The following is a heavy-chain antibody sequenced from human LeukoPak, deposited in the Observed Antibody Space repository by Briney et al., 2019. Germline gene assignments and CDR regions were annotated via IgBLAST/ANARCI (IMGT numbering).Heavy chain of an antibody. V-gene: IGHV3-30-3*01. CDR2: ISYDGSNK. D-gene: IGHD3-22*01. CDR1: GFTFSSYA. CDR3: ARDRATYYYDSSGLGLGY. J-gene: IGHJ4*02. Sequence: TGGSLRLSCAASGFTFSSYAMHWVRQAPGKGLEWVAVISYDGSNKYYADSVKGRFTISRDNSKNTLYLQMNSLRAEDTAVYYCARDRATYYYDSSGLGLGYWGQGTLVTVSS.